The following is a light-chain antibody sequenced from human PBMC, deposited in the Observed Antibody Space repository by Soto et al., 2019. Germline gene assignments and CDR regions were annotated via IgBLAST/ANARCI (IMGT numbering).Light chain of an antibody. Sequence: DIQMTQSPTSLSASVGDRVTITCRASQDIRNFVAWYQQKPGKAPKLLLYAASTLQSGVPARFSGSGSGTDFTLVINSLKPENVATYSLHMYSSFPVFGAGIKVEIK. J-gene: IGKJ3*01. CDR2: AAS. CDR3: HMYSSFPV. CDR1: QDIRNF. V-gene: IGKV1-27*01.